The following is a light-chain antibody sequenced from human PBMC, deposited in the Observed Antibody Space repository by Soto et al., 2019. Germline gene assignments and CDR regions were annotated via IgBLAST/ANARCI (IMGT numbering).Light chain of an antibody. V-gene: IGLV2-14*03. CDR3: SSHTSSSPR. Sequence: QSALTQPASVSGSPGQSITISCTGTNSDILSYNYVSWYQQHPGKAPKLMIYDVSNRPLGVSNRFSGSKSGNTASLTISGLQAEDEADYYCSSHTSSSPRFGGGTKLTVL. CDR1: NSDILSYNY. CDR2: DVS. J-gene: IGLJ2*01.